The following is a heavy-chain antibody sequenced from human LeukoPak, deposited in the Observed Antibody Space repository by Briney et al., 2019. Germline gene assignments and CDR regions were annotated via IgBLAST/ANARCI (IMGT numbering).Heavy chain of an antibody. V-gene: IGHV1-58*02. CDR3: GARGGYDSSGYFDY. J-gene: IGHJ4*02. CDR1: GFTFTSSA. CDR2: IVVGSGNT. D-gene: IGHD3-22*01. Sequence: ASVKVSCKASGFTFTSSAMQWVRQARGQRLEWIGWIVVGSGNTNYAQKFQERVTITRDISTSTAYMELRSRRSEDTAVFYCGARGGYDSSGYFDYWGQGTLVTVSS.